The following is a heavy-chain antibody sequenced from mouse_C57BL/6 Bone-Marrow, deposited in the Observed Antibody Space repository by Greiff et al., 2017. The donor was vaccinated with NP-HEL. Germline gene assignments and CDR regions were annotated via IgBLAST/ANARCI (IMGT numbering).Heavy chain of an antibody. V-gene: IGHV1-26*01. D-gene: IGHD2-4*01. J-gene: IGHJ4*01. CDR1: GYTFTDYY. CDR2: INPNNGGT. CDR3: AGATCYDYDGSMDY. Sequence: EVQLQQSGPELVKPGASVKISCKASGYTFTDYYMHWVKQSHGQSLEWIGDINPNNGGTSYNQKFKGKATLTVDKSSSTAYMELRSLTSEDSAVXDSAGATCYDYDGSMDYWGQGTSVTVSS.